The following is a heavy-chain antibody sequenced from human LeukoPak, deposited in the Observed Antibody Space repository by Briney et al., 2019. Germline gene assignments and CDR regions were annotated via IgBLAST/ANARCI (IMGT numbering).Heavy chain of an antibody. Sequence: GGSLRLSCVVSGFTFSTYWMHWVRQGPGKGLVWVSRIDSGGSNTLYADSVRGRFTISRDNAKNTLYLQMNSLRAEDTAMYYCARVGREYSSSSPPDYWGQGTLVTVSS. J-gene: IGHJ4*02. CDR2: IDSGGSNT. V-gene: IGHV3-74*01. D-gene: IGHD6-6*01. CDR3: ARVGREYSSSSPPDY. CDR1: GFTFSTYW.